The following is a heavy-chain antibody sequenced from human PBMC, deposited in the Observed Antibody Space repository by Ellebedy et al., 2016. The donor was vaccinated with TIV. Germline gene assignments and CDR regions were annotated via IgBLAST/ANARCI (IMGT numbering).Heavy chain of an antibody. CDR1: GYTFTGYY. D-gene: IGHD3-22*01. J-gene: IGHJ4*02. CDR2: INPNSGDT. V-gene: IGHV1-2*02. Sequence: AASVKVSCKASGYTFTGYYIHWVRQAPGQGLEWVAWINPNSGDTAYAPNLQGRVTVTGDTSISTAYMELSRLISDDTAVYYCVRDLTNYGSSSYWGQGTLVTVSS. CDR3: VRDLTNYGSSSY.